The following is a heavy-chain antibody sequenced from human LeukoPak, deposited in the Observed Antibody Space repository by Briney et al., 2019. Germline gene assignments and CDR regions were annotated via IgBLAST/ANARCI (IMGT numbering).Heavy chain of an antibody. CDR1: GFTFSSYW. D-gene: IGHD3-16*01. V-gene: IGHV3-7*01. CDR3: ARDGGETFDY. Sequence: GGSLRLSCAASGFTFSSYWMSWVRPAPGKGLEWVANIKQEGSEKYYVDSGKGRFTIPRENAKNSLYLQMNSRRAEDTAVSYCARDGGETFDYWGQGTLVTVSS. CDR2: IKQEGSEK. J-gene: IGHJ4*02.